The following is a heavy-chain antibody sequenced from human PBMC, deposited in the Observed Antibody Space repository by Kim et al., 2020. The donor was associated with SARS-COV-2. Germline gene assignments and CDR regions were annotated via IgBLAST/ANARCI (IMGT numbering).Heavy chain of an antibody. CDR3: ASCPRVRFLEWLLPAYYYYGMDV. J-gene: IGHJ6*02. CDR1: GGTFSSYA. Sequence: SVKVSCKASGGTFSSYAISWVRQAPGQGLEWMGGIIPIFGTANYAQKFQGRVTITADESTSTAYMELSSLRSEDTAVYYCASCPRVRFLEWLLPAYYYYGMDVWGQGTTVTVSS. CDR2: IIPIFGTA. V-gene: IGHV1-69*13. D-gene: IGHD3-3*01.